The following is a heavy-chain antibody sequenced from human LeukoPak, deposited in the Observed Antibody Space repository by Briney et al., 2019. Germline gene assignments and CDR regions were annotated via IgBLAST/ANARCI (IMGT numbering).Heavy chain of an antibody. CDR2: IIPIFGTA. J-gene: IGHJ4*02. CDR3: ASFPDLYSSGWYGR. CDR1: GGTFSSYA. D-gene: IGHD6-19*01. Sequence: SVKVSCKASGGTFSSYAISWVRQAPGQGLEWMGGIIPIFGTANYAQKFQGRVTITADESTSTAYMELSSLRSEDTAVYYCASFPDLYSSGWYGRWGQGTLVTVSS. V-gene: IGHV1-69*13.